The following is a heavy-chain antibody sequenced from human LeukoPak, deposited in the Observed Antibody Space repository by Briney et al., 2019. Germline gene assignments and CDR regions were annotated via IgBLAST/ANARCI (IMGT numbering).Heavy chain of an antibody. CDR3: ALLAVASDFDY. CDR1: EFPFSFYE. Sequence: GGSLRLSCAVSEFPFSFYEMNWVRQAPGKGLEWVSNIGSSGTNRYYADSVKGRFSISRDNAKSSLYLQMNGLRVEDTAVYYCALLAVASDFDYWGQGALVTVSS. D-gene: IGHD6-19*01. J-gene: IGHJ4*02. CDR2: IGSSGTNR. V-gene: IGHV3-48*03.